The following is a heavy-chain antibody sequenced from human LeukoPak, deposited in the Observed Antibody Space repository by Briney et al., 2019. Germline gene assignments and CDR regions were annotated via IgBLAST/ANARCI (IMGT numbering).Heavy chain of an antibody. CDR3: ASLTYYYDSSGYFHAPFDY. J-gene: IGHJ4*02. D-gene: IGHD3-22*01. CDR2: IYSGGST. V-gene: IGHV3-66*01. Sequence: PGGSLRLSCAASGFTVSGNYMSWVRQAPGKGLEWVSVIYSGGSTYYADSVKGRFTISRDNSKNTLYLQMNSLRAEDTAVYYCASLTYYYDSSGYFHAPFDYWGQGTLVTVSS. CDR1: GFTVSGNY.